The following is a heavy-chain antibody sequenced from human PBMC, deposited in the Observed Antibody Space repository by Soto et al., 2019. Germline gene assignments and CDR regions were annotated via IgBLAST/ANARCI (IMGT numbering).Heavy chain of an antibody. CDR3: AGDYASGSYRFDY. CDR2: VYNSGST. CDR1: TASISSYS. Sequence: SETLSLTCTVSTASISSYSWSWIRQPPGKGLEWIGYVYNSGSTIYNPSLKSRVTISLDTSKNQFSLRLTSVTAADTAVYYCAGDYASGSYRFDYWGQGALATVSS. J-gene: IGHJ4*02. V-gene: IGHV4-59*01. D-gene: IGHD3-10*01.